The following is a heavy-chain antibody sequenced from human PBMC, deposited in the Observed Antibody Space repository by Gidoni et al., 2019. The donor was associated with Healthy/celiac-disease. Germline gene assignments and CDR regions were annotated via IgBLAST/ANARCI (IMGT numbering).Heavy chain of an antibody. CDR1: VFSLSTSGVG. V-gene: IGHV2-5*02. D-gene: IGHD6-13*01. Sequence: QITLKESGPTLVKPTQTLTLTCPFSVFSLSTSGVGVGWIRQPPANALEWLALIYLDDDKRYRPSLKSRLTITKDTYKNQVVLTMTNMDPVDTDTYYCAHDARRAGYYYYGMDVWGQGTTVTVSS. CDR3: AHDARRAGYYYYGMDV. J-gene: IGHJ6*02. CDR2: IYLDDDK.